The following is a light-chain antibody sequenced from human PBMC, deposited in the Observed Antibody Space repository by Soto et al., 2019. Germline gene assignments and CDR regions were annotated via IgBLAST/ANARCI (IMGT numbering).Light chain of an antibody. J-gene: IGKJ1*01. CDR3: PQYYSYPTWT. CDR1: QGISSY. V-gene: IGKV1-8*01. Sequence: AIRMTQSPSSLSASTGDRVTITCRASQGISSYLAWYQQKPGKAPKLLIYAASTLQSGVPSRFSGSGSGTYFTLTFSCLQSEDFATYYCPQYYSYPTWTFGQGTKVEIK. CDR2: AAS.